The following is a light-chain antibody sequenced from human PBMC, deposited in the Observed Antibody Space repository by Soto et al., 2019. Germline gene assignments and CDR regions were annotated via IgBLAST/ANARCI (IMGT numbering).Light chain of an antibody. V-gene: IGKV3-20*01. Sequence: EIVLTQSPGTLSLSPGERATLSCRASQSVSSSYLAWYQQKPGQAPRLLIYGASSRATGIPDRFSGSGSGTDFTLTISRLEPEAFAVYYCQQYGSSPLFTFGPGTKVDIQ. CDR2: GAS. CDR1: QSVSSSY. CDR3: QQYGSSPLFT. J-gene: IGKJ3*01.